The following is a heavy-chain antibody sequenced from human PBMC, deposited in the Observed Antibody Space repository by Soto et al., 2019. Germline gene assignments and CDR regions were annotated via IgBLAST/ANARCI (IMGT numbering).Heavy chain of an antibody. J-gene: IGHJ4*02. Sequence: QVQLVESGGGVVQPGRSLRLSCAASGFTFSSYAIHWVRQAPGKGLEWVAVISSDGKDKYSADSMKGRFAISRDNSKNTLYLQMNSLRDEDTAVYYCAKDSGRGPADYYFDYWGQRTLVTVSS. CDR2: ISSDGKDK. CDR3: AKDSGRGPADYYFDY. CDR1: GFTFSSYA. V-gene: IGHV3-30*18. D-gene: IGHD2-2*01.